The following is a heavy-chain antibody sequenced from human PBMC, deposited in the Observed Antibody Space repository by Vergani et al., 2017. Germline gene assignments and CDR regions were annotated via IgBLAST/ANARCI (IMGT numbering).Heavy chain of an antibody. V-gene: IGHV1-46*03. Sequence: QVPLVQSGAEVKKPGASVKVSCKASGYTFTSYYMHWVRQAPGQGVEWMGIINPSGCSKSYAQKFQGRVTMTRDTPTSTVYMELSSLGSEDTAVYYCTRGWYYDSIAYWDYWGQGTLVTVSS. D-gene: IGHD3-22*01. CDR3: TRGWYYDSIAYWDY. J-gene: IGHJ4*02. CDR2: INPSGCSK. CDR1: GYTFTSYY.